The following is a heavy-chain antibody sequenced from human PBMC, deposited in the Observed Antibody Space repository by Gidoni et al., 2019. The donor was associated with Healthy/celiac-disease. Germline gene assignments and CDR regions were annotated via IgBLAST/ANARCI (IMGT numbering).Heavy chain of an antibody. J-gene: IGHJ4*02. Sequence: EVQLLESGGGLVQPGGSLSLSCSASGFTFRSYAMSWVRQAPGKGLEWVSAISGSGGSTYYADAVKGRLTISRDNSKNTLYLQMNSLRAEDTAVYYCAKDRGGIVVVGFDYWGQGTLVTVSS. CDR3: AKDRGGIVVVGFDY. CDR2: ISGSGGST. D-gene: IGHD2-2*01. V-gene: IGHV3-23*01. CDR1: GFTFRSYA.